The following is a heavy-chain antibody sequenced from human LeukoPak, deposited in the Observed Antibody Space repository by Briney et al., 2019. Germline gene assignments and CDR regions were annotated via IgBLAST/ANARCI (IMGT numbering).Heavy chain of an antibody. D-gene: IGHD6-13*01. Sequence: GGSLRLSCAASGFTFSSYAMSWVRQAPGKGLEWVSAISGSGDSTYYGGSVKGRFTIPRDNSKNTLYLQMNSLRAEDTAVYYCAKTRPLDSSSWSHGDYWGQGTLVTVSS. CDR3: AKTRPLDSSSWSHGDY. CDR1: GFTFSSYA. V-gene: IGHV3-23*01. CDR2: ISGSGDST. J-gene: IGHJ4*02.